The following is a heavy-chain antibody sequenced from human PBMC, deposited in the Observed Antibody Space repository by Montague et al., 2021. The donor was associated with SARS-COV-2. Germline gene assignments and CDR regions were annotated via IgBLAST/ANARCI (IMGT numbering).Heavy chain of an antibody. V-gene: IGHV4-59*08. D-gene: IGHD3-10*01. CDR2: IYNSGST. CDR1: GGAISNYN. CDR3: ARQLRVRRTWQVGDYNHYGMDV. J-gene: IGHJ6*02. Sequence: SETLSLTCTVSGGAISNYNWNWIRQPPGKGLECIGLIYNSGSTNYNPSXXSRVTISVDTSRNQFSLRLTSVTAADTAVYYCARQLRVRRTWQVGDYNHYGMDVWGQGTTVSVSS.